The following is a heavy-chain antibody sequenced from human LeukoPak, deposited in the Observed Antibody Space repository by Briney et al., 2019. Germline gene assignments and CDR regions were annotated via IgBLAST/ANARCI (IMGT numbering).Heavy chain of an antibody. CDR2: ISSSSSYI. V-gene: IGHV3-21*01. CDR3: AREVYSSGWYDY. D-gene: IGHD6-19*01. J-gene: IGHJ4*02. CDR1: GFTFSSYS. Sequence: GGSLRLFCAASGFTFSSYSMNWVRQAPGKGLEWVSSISSSSSYIYYADSVKGRFTISRDNAKNSLYLQMNSLRAEDTAVYYCAREVYSSGWYDYWGQGTLVTVSS.